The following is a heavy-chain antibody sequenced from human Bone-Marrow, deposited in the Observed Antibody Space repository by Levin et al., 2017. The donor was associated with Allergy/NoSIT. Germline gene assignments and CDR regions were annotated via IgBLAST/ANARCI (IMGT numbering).Heavy chain of an antibody. CDR2: IHWDDDK. V-gene: IGHV2-5*02. Sequence: SGPTLVKPTQTLTLTCNFSGLSLSTHGVGVGWIRQPPGKALEWLALIHWDDDKRYNPSLRSRLTITKDTSKDQVVLTLTNMDPVDTATYYCALGWLATNVYAFWGQGTLVTVSS. CDR1: GLSLSTHGVG. CDR3: ALGWLATNVYAF. D-gene: IGHD2-8*01. J-gene: IGHJ4*02.